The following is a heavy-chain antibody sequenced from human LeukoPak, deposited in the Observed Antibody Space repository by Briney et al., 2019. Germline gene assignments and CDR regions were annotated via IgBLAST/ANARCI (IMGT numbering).Heavy chain of an antibody. J-gene: IGHJ6*03. Sequence: SETLSLTCTVSGGSISSYYRSWIRQPAGKGLEWIGRIYTSGSTNYNPPLKSRVTMSVDTSKNQFSLKLSSVTAADTAVYYCARSQVWRPPGAARRKNYYYYYYMDVWGKGTTVTVSS. CDR2: IYTSGST. CDR1: GGSISSYY. D-gene: IGHD6-6*01. V-gene: IGHV4-4*07. CDR3: ARSQVWRPPGAARRKNYYYYYYMDV.